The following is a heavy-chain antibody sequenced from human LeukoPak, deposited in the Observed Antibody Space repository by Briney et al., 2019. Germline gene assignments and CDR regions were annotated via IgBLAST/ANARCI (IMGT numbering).Heavy chain of an antibody. CDR1: GFTFSSYA. CDR2: VSSSGAYI. J-gene: IGHJ4*02. Sequence: GGSLRLSCAASGFTFSSYAMNWIRQAPGKGLEWVSTVSSSGAYIYYADLMEGRFTISRDNAKYSLILQMNSLRAEDTAVYYCARGVGNYRYYFDSWGQGTLVTVSS. CDR3: ARGVGNYRYYFDS. V-gene: IGHV3-21*01. D-gene: IGHD3-22*01.